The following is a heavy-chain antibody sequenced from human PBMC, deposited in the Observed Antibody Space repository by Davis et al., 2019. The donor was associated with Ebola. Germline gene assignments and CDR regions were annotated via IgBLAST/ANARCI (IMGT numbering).Heavy chain of an antibody. J-gene: IGHJ3*02. V-gene: IGHV5-51*01. D-gene: IGHD1-20*01. CDR3: ATLRRTITGMDDGFDI. CDR2: IYTGDSDT. CDR1: ENIFTSYW. Sequence: GESLKISCKDSENIFTSYWIGWVRQRPGKGLEWMGLIYTGDSDTRYSPSFRGQVTISADKSIRTAYLQWSSLKASDTAIYFCATLRRTITGMDDGFDIWGQGTKVTVSS.